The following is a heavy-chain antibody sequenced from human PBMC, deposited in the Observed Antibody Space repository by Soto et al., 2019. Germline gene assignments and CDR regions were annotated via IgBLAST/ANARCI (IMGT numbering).Heavy chain of an antibody. V-gene: IGHV1-69*01. CDR2: IIPIFRTA. CDR3: ARDSLIPSAADYYFDMDV. D-gene: IGHD2-21*01. Sequence: QVQLVQSGAEVKKPGSSVKVSCKASGGDFSNYAISWVRQAPGQGPEWMGGIIPIFRTATYAQKFQGRVTITADDSTRTAYMELSGLTSEDTADYYCARDSLIPSAADYYFDMDVWGQGTTVNVSS. J-gene: IGHJ6*02. CDR1: GGDFSNYA.